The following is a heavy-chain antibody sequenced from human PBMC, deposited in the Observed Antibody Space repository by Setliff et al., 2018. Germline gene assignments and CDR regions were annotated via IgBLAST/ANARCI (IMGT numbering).Heavy chain of an antibody. CDR1: GGSISNDYYY. J-gene: IGHJ4*02. CDR2: IYTSGST. Sequence: PSETLSLTCTVSGGSISNDYYYWSWIRQPAGKGLEWIGHIYTSGSTNYNPSLKSRVTISVDTSKNQFSLKLSSVTAADTAVYYCARAAGSRKYNFWSGYQPWGQGTLVTVSS. D-gene: IGHD3-3*01. CDR3: ARAAGSRKYNFWSGYQP. V-gene: IGHV4-61*09.